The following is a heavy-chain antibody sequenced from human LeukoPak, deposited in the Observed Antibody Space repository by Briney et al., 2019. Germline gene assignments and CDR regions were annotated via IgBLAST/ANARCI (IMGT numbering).Heavy chain of an antibody. CDR2: IYGGVTSTT. D-gene: IGHD3-9*01. CDR1: GFTFSKYT. V-gene: IGHV3-23*01. J-gene: IGHJ4*02. CDR3: AKDLTPDCVWDIDN. Sequence: SLRLSCVASGFTFSKYTMSWVRQAPGKGLEWVSGIYGGVTSTTFYAESVKGRFTISRDNSKNTLYLQMSSLRDEDTAVYYCAKDLTPDCVWDIDNWGQGTLITVSS.